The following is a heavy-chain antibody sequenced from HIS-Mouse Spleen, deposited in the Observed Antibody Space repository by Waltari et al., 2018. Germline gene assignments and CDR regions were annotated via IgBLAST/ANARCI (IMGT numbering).Heavy chain of an antibody. V-gene: IGHV1-69*04. CDR2: IIPILGIA. CDR3: ASAIRYFDWLLWFDP. D-gene: IGHD3-9*01. J-gene: IGHJ5*02. CDR1: GGTFSSYA. Sequence: QVQLVQSGAEVKKPGSALKVCCKASGGTFSSYALSRGPQAPGQGLEWMGRIIPILGIANYAQKFQGRVTITADKSTSTAYMELSSLRSEDTAVYYCASAIRYFDWLLWFDPWGQGTLVTVSS.